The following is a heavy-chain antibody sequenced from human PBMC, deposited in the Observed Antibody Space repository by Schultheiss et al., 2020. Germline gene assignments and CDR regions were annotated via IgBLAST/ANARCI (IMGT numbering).Heavy chain of an antibody. CDR1: GFTFSSYA. Sequence: GGSLRLSCAASGFTFSSYAMHWVRQAPGKGLEYVSAISSNGGSTYYADSVKGRFTISRDNSKNTLYLQMSSLRAEDTAVYYCVRLGAHGSFDYWGQGTLVTVSS. D-gene: IGHD1-26*01. J-gene: IGHJ4*02. CDR3: VRLGAHGSFDY. V-gene: IGHV3-64D*06. CDR2: ISSNGGST.